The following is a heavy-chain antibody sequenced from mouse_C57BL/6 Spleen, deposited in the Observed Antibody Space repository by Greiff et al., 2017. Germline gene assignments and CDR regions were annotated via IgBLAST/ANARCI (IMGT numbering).Heavy chain of an antibody. V-gene: IGHV1-69*01. CDR3: ARTLLLRSAWFAY. Sequence: VQLQQPGAELVMPGASVKLSCKASGYTFTSYWMHWVKQRPGQGLEWIGEIDPSDSYTNYNQKFKGKSTLTVDKSSSTAYMQLSSLTSEDSAVYYCARTLLLRSAWFAYWGQGTLVTVSA. D-gene: IGHD1-1*01. CDR1: GYTFTSYW. CDR2: IDPSDSYT. J-gene: IGHJ3*01.